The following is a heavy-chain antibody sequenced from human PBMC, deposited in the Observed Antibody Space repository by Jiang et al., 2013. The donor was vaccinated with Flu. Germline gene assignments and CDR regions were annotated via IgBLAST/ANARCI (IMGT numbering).Heavy chain of an antibody. CDR1: GGSISSYY. CDR2: IYTSVGT. J-gene: IGHJ4*02. V-gene: IGHV4-4*07. CDR3: ASSKFGGYIDY. D-gene: IGHD4-23*01. Sequence: PGLLKPSETLSLTCAVFGGSISSYYWSWDPAAAGKGLEWIGHIYTSVGTNYNPSLKSRLAMSVDTSKNQFSLKLSSVTAADTAVYYCASSKFGGYIDYWGQGTLVTVSS.